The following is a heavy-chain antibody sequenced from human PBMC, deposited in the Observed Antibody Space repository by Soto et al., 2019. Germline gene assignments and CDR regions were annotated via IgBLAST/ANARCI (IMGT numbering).Heavy chain of an antibody. CDR1: GFTFSSYG. CDR2: ISYDGSNK. D-gene: IGHD6-13*01. Sequence: LRLSCAASGFTFSSYGMHWVRQAPGKGLEWVAVISYDGSNKYYADSVKGRFTISRDNSKNTLYLQMNSLRAEDTAVYYCAKEGQLVQDYYYYGMDVWGQGTTVTVSS. V-gene: IGHV3-30*18. J-gene: IGHJ6*02. CDR3: AKEGQLVQDYYYYGMDV.